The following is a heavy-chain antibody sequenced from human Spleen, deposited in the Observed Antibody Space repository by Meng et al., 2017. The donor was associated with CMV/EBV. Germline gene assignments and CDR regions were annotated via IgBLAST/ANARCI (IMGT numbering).Heavy chain of an antibody. J-gene: IGHJ4*02. CDR1: GGSSRSGGYF. D-gene: IGHD2-2*01. CDR2: IYDSGST. Sequence: LLCTVSGGSSRSGGYFWSWSRQHPEKVLELIGYIYDSGSTYYNPSLKSRVMISVDTAKNQFSLKLSSVTAADTAVYYCARAQPALDYWGQGTPVTVSS. CDR3: ARAQPALDY. V-gene: IGHV4-31*03.